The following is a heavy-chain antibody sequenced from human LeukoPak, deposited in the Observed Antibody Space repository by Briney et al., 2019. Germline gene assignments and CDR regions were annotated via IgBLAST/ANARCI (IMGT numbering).Heavy chain of an antibody. Sequence: PGGSLRLSCAASGFTFDDYAMHWVRQAPGKGLEWVSGISWNSGSIGYADSVKGRFTISRDNAKNSLYLQMNSLRAEDTALYYCAKALGFLEWLLNYGMDVWGQGTTVTVSS. D-gene: IGHD3-3*01. CDR2: ISWNSGSI. CDR3: AKALGFLEWLLNYGMDV. J-gene: IGHJ6*02. V-gene: IGHV3-9*01. CDR1: GFTFDDYA.